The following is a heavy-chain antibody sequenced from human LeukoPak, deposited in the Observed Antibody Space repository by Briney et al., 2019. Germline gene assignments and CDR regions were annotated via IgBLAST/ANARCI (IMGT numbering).Heavy chain of an antibody. CDR1: GGTFSSYA. CDR3: ASEVSYCSGGSCDYYYYYGMDV. V-gene: IGHV1-69*13. D-gene: IGHD2-15*01. J-gene: IGHJ6*02. Sequence: GASVKVSCKASGGTFSSYAISWVRQAPGQGLERMGGIIPIFGTANYAQKFQGRVTITADESTSTAYMELSSLRSEDTAVYYCASEVSYCSGGSCDYYYYYGMDVWGQGTTVTVSS. CDR2: IIPIFGTA.